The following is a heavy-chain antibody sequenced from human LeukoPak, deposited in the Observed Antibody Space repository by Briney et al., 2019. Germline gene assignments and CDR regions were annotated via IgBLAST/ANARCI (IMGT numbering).Heavy chain of an antibody. D-gene: IGHD3-22*01. Sequence: GGSLRLSCAASGFTFSSYGMHWVRQAPGKGLEWVSAISGSGGSTYYADSVKGRFTISRDNSKNTLYLQMNSLRAEDTAVYYCAKGAMITPEYFQHWGQGTLVTVSS. CDR3: AKGAMITPEYFQH. CDR1: GFTFSSYG. J-gene: IGHJ1*01. V-gene: IGHV3-23*01. CDR2: ISGSGGST.